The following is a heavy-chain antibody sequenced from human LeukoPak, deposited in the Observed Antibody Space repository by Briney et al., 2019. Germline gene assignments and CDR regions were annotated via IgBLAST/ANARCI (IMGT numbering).Heavy chain of an antibody. CDR2: IIPILGIA. CDR3: ARARSVTTPYFDY. D-gene: IGHD4-17*01. Sequence: SVKVSCKASGGTLSSYAISWVRQAPGQGLEWMGRIIPILGIANYAQKFQGRVTITADKSTSTAYMELSSLRSEDTAVYDCARARSVTTPYFDYWGQGTLVTVSS. V-gene: IGHV1-69*04. CDR1: GGTLSSYA. J-gene: IGHJ4*02.